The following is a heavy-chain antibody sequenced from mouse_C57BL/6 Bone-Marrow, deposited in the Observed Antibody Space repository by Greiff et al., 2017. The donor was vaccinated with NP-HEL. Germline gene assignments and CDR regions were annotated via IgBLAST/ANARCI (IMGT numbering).Heavy chain of an antibody. CDR2: IRLKSDNYAT. J-gene: IGHJ3*01. D-gene: IGHD4-1*01. CDR1: GFTFSNYW. Sequence: EVKLEESGGGLVQPGGSMKLSCVASGFTFSNYWMNWVRQSPEKGLEWVAQIRLKSDNYATHYAESVKGRFTISRDDSKSSVYLQMNNLRAEDTGIYYCTTLGRWFAYWGQGTLVTVSA. V-gene: IGHV6-3*01. CDR3: TTLGRWFAY.